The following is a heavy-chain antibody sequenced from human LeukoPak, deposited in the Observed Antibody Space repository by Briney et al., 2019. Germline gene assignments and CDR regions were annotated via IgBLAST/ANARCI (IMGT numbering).Heavy chain of an antibody. CDR1: GFTLSTNA. D-gene: IGHD1-26*01. J-gene: IGHJ4*02. CDR3: AKDVGKWESLHFFDY. Sequence: GGSLRLSCLTSGFTLSTNAMSWVRQAPGKGLEWISGISGSGASTYCADSVKGRFTISRDDSRNTLYLQMNSLRGDDTAVYYCAKDVGKWESLHFFDYWGQGTLVTVSS. CDR2: ISGSGAST. V-gene: IGHV3-23*01.